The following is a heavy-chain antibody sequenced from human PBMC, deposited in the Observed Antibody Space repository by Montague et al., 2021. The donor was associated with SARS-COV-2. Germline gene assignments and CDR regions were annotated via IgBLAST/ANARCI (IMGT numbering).Heavy chain of an antibody. J-gene: IGHJ4*02. CDR2: LVVGSGNA. CDR1: GFTFSSCG. V-gene: IGHV1-58*01. Sequence: SVKVSCKASGFTFSSCGLRWLRQARGQRPEWIGCLVVGSGNADYPQKFQGRFTITRDMSKNTVYMELYSRRFEDTAVYYCAANWDLDFWGQGTLVTVSS. D-gene: IGHD7-27*01. CDR3: AANWDLDF.